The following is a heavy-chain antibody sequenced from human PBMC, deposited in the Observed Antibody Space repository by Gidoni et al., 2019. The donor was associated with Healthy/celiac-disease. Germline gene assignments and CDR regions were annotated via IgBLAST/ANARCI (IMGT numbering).Heavy chain of an antibody. CDR3: VKLGVVVAAEAFDI. Sequence: QVQLVHSGAEVKKPGASMKVSCKASGYTFPGYYMHWVRQAPGQGLEWMGRINPNSGGTNYAQKFQGRVTMTRDTSISTAYMELSRLRSDDTAVYYCVKLGVVVAAEAFDIWGQGTMVTVSS. CDR2: INPNSGGT. J-gene: IGHJ3*02. V-gene: IGHV1-2*06. CDR1: GYTFPGYY. D-gene: IGHD2-15*01.